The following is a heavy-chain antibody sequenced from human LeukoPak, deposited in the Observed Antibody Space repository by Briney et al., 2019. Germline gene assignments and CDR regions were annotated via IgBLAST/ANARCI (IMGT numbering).Heavy chain of an antibody. V-gene: IGHV3-30-3*01. D-gene: IGHD3-22*01. CDR3: ARDHYYDSSGYYSWYFDY. Sequence: GGSLRLSCAASGITFSNSAMHWVRQAPGKGLEWLAVIGYDGSNKWYGDSVQGRFTISRDNSKNTLYLQMNSLRAEDTAVYYCARDHYYDSSGYYSWYFDYWGQGTLVTVSS. J-gene: IGHJ4*02. CDR1: GITFSNSA. CDR2: IGYDGSNK.